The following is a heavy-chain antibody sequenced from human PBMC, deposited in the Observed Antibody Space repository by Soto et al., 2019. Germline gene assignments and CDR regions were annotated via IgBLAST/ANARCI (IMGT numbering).Heavy chain of an antibody. CDR2: MNPNSGNT. V-gene: IGHV1-8*01. Sequence: ASVKVSCKASGYTFTSYDINWVRQATRQGLEWMGWMNPNSGNTGYAQKFQGRVTMTRNTSISTAYMELSSLRSEDTAVYYCASQLLWFGELLYGFDPWGQGTLVTV. CDR1: GYTFTSYD. J-gene: IGHJ5*02. D-gene: IGHD3-10*01. CDR3: ASQLLWFGELLYGFDP.